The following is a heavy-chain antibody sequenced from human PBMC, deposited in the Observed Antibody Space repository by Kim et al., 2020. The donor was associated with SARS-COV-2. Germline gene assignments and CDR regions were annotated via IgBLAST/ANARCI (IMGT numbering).Heavy chain of an antibody. V-gene: IGHV4-59*13. Sequence: SETLSLTCTVSGGSISSYYWSWIRQPPGKGLEWIGYIYYSGSTNYNPSLKSRVTISVDTSKNQFSLKLSSVTAADTAVYYCARKYSSGWGAWFDPWGQGT. CDR2: IYYSGST. CDR3: ARKYSSGWGAWFDP. D-gene: IGHD6-19*01. CDR1: GGSISSYY. J-gene: IGHJ5*02.